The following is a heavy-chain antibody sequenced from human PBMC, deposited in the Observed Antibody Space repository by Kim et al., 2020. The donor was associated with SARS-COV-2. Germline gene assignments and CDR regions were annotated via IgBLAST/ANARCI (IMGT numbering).Heavy chain of an antibody. D-gene: IGHD5-18*01. Sequence: ASVKVSCKASGYTFTSYGISWVRQAPGQGLEWMGWISAYNGNTNYAQKLQGRVTMTTDTSTSTAYMELRSLRSDDTAVYYCARSIGDTAMGKSPPPYYYFDYWGQGTLVTVSS. J-gene: IGHJ4*02. CDR2: ISAYNGNT. CDR3: ARSIGDTAMGKSPPPYYYFDY. CDR1: GYTFTSYG. V-gene: IGHV1-18*01.